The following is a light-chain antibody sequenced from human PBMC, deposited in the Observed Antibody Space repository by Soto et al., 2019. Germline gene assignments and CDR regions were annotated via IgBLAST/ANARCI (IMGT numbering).Light chain of an antibody. J-gene: IGLJ1*01. Sequence: QSVLTQPPSVSGSPGQSVAISCTGTSSDVGSYNRVAWYQQPPGTAPKLMISEVNNRPSGVPDRFSGSKSGSTASLTISGLQAEDEADYYCSSYXSSNTHVFGTGTKVTVL. CDR1: SSDVGSYNR. CDR2: EVN. V-gene: IGLV2-18*02. CDR3: SSYXSSNTHV.